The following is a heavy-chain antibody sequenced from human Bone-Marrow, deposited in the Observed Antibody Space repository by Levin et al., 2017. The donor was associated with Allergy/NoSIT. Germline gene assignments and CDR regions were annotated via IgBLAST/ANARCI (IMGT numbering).Heavy chain of an antibody. CDR3: YVSQAWQQVDKYYFDY. D-gene: IGHD6-13*01. V-gene: IGHV3-30-3*01. CDR2: ISYDGSNK. Sequence: PGGSLRLSCAASGFTFSSYAMHWVRQAPGKGLEWVAVISYDGSNKYYADSVKGRFTISRDNSKNTLYLQMNSLRAEDTAVYYCYVSQAWQQVDKYYFDYWGQGTLVTVSS. CDR1: GFTFSSYA. J-gene: IGHJ4*02.